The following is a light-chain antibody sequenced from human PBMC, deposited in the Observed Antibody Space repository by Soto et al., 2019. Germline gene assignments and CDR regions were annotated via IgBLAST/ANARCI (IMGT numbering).Light chain of an antibody. CDR1: SANLGSGYD. V-gene: IGLV1-40*01. CDR2: GNI. Sequence: QSVLTQPPSVSGAPGQRITISCTGTSANLGSGYDVHWYQQFPGRAPKLLIYGNINRPSGVPDRFSGSRSGTSASLDITGLQPEDEADYYCQSYDSTVSGDVVFGGGTQLTVL. J-gene: IGLJ2*01. CDR3: QSYDSTVSGDVV.